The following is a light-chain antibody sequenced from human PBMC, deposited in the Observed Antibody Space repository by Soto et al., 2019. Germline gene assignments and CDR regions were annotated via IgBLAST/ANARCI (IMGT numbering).Light chain of an antibody. J-gene: IGLJ1*01. CDR2: GNI. CDR1: SSNIGAGYD. CDR3: QSYDSSLNAPYV. V-gene: IGLV1-40*01. Sequence: QSVLTQPPSVSGAPGQRVTISCTGSSSNIGAGYDVYWYQHLPGTAPKLLIYGNINRPSGVPDRFSGSRSGTSASLAITGLQAEDEADYYCQSYDSSLNAPYVFGTGTKVTVL.